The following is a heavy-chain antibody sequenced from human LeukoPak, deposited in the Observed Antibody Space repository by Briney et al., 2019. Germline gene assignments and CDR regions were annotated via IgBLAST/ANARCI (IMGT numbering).Heavy chain of an antibody. CDR1: GFTFSSYE. CDR3: ARVIAGEWELPNNDY. Sequence: GGSLRLSCAASGFTFSSYEMNWVRQAPGKALEWVSYISSSGSTIYYADSVKGRFTISRDNAKNSLYLQMNSLRAEDTAVYYCARVIAGEWELPNNDYWGQGTLVTVSS. V-gene: IGHV3-48*03. D-gene: IGHD1-26*01. J-gene: IGHJ4*02. CDR2: ISSSGSTI.